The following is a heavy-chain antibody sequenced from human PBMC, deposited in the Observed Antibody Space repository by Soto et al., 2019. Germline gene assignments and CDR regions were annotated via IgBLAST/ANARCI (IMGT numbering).Heavy chain of an antibody. D-gene: IGHD2-21*02. CDR1: GGSISSYY. J-gene: IGHJ4*02. CDR3: ARSRRDYCGGDCYSEDGLDY. Sequence: QVQLQESGPGLVKPSETLSLTCTVSGGSISSYYWSWIRQPAGKGLEWMGRIYTSGSTNYNPSLKRLFTTSVDKSKSQFSLKLSAVTAADTAVYYCARSRRDYCGGDCYSEDGLDYRGQGTLVTVSS. V-gene: IGHV4-4*07. CDR2: IYTSGST.